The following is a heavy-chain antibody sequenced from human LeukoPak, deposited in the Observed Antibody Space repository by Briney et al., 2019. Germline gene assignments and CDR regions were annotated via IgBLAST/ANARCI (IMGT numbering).Heavy chain of an antibody. CDR3: ARDFKYYDSSGFDY. CDR1: AFTFSSYS. J-gene: IGHJ4*02. D-gene: IGHD3-22*01. V-gene: IGHV3-21*01. CDR2: ISSSSSYI. Sequence: QPGGSLRLSCAASAFTFSSYSMNWVRQAPGKGLEWVSCISSSSSYIYYTDSVKGRFTISRDNAKNSLTLQMNSLRAEDTAVYYCARDFKYYDSSGFDYWGQGTLVTVSS.